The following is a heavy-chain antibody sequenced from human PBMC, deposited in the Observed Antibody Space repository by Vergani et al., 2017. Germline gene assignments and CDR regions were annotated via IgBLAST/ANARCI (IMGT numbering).Heavy chain of an antibody. J-gene: IGHJ4*02. CDR1: GFTFSSYA. V-gene: IGHV3-30*02. CDR2: TRYDGIVE. D-gene: IGHD2-15*01. CDR3: ATAGAAYCRGASCYDFFEY. Sequence: VQLVESGGVVVQPGGSLRLSCAASGFTFSSYAMSWVRQAPGKGLEWVAFTRYDGIVEYYGDSVRGRFTISRDNSKNTLYLQMNRLRPEDTAVYYCATAGAAYCRGASCYDFFEYWGQGTLVTVAS.